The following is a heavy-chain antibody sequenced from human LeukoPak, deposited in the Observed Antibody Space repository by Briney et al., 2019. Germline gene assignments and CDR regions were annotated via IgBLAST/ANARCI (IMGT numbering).Heavy chain of an antibody. CDR3: ARDDWEYSSGYSPMDY. CDR1: GFTFSSYA. D-gene: IGHD3-22*01. V-gene: IGHV3-30-3*01. CDR2: ISYDGSNK. Sequence: GGSLRLSCAASGFTFSSYAMHWVRQAPGKGLEWVAVISYDGSNKYYADSVKGRFTISRDNSKNTLYLQMNSLRAEDTAAYYCARDDWEYSSGYSPMDYWGQGTLVTVSS. J-gene: IGHJ4*02.